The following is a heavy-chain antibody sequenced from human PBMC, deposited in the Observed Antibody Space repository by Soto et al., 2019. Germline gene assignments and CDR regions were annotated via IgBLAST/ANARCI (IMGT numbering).Heavy chain of an antibody. Sequence: GGSLSLSCAASGFTFSSYAMSWVRQAPGKGLEWVSAISGSGGSTYYADAVKGRLTIARNNSKKRLYLQMNSLRAEDTAVYYCAKDSVGGYYDSSGYHPSAFDYWGQGTLVTVSS. CDR1: GFTFSSYA. CDR3: AKDSVGGYYDSSGYHPSAFDY. J-gene: IGHJ4*02. D-gene: IGHD3-22*01. V-gene: IGHV3-23*01. CDR2: ISGSGGST.